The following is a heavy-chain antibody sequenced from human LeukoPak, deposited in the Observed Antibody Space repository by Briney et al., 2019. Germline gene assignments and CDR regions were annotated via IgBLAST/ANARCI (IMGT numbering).Heavy chain of an antibody. Sequence: EASVKVSCKASGYTFTSYGISWVRQAPGQGLEWMGWISAYNGNTNYAQKLQGRVTITTDTSTSTAYLELRSLRSDDTAVYYCARAPRVRGVIIAFDYWGQGTLVTVSS. CDR1: GYTFTSYG. J-gene: IGHJ4*02. D-gene: IGHD3-10*01. CDR2: ISAYNGNT. CDR3: ARAPRVRGVIIAFDY. V-gene: IGHV1-18*04.